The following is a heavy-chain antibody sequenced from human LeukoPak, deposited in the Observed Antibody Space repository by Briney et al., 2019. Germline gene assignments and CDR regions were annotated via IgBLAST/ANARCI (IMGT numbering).Heavy chain of an antibody. V-gene: IGHV3-66*01. CDR2: IYSGGST. CDR1: GFTVSSNY. D-gene: IGHD2-2*02. J-gene: IGHJ4*02. Sequence: PGGSLRLSCAASGFTVSSNYMSWVRQAPGKGLEWVSVIYSGGSTYYADSVKGRFTISRDNSKNTLYLQMNSLRAEDTAVYYCAKEGDIVVVPAAIPDYWGQGTLVTVSS. CDR3: AKEGDIVVVPAAIPDY.